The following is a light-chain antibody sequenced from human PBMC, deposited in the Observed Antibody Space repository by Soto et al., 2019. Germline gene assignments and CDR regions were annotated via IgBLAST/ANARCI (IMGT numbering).Light chain of an antibody. CDR1: SSDVGGYNY. CDR2: DVS. Sequence: QSALTQPASVSGSPGQSITFSCTGTSSDVGGYNYVSWYQHHPGKAPKLMIYDVSNRPSGVSNRFSGSKSGNTASLTISGLRAEDEAHYYCCSYARSSPYVFGTGTKVTVL. CDR3: CSYARSSPYV. J-gene: IGLJ1*01. V-gene: IGLV2-14*03.